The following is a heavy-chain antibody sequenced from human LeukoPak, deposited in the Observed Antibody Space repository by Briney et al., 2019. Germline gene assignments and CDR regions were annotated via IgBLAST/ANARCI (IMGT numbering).Heavy chain of an antibody. CDR2: IYHTGST. CDR1: GGSISNYY. J-gene: IGHJ4*02. CDR3: AREDSGYDYSPFYY. Sequence: PSETLSLTCTVSGGSISNYYWSWIRQPPGKGLEWIGYIYHTGSTSYNPSLKSRVIMSVETSQNQFSLKVRSVNAADTAVYYCAREDSGYDYSPFYYWGQGILVTVSS. V-gene: IGHV4-59*01. D-gene: IGHD5-12*01.